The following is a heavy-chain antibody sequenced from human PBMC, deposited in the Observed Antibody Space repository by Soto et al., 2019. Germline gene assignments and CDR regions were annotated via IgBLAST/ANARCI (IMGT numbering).Heavy chain of an antibody. CDR2: MNPNSGNT. Sequence: ASVKVSFKASGYTFTSYDINWVRQATGLGLEWMGWMNPNSGNTGYAQNFQGRVTMTRDTSINTAYMELSSLRSEDTAVYFCARSYCSSTSCRQLDVWGKGTTVTVSS. CDR3: ARSYCSSTSCRQLDV. V-gene: IGHV1-8*01. D-gene: IGHD2-2*01. CDR1: GYTFTSYD. J-gene: IGHJ6*04.